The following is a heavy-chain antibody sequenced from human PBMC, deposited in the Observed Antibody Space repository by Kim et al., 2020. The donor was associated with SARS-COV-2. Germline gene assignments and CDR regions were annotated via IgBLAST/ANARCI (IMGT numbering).Heavy chain of an antibody. V-gene: IGHV4-59*01. Sequence: SETLSLTCTVSGGSISSYYWSWIRQPPGKGLEWIGYIYYSGSTNYNPSLKSRVTISVDTSKNQFSLKLSSVTAADTAVYYCARVGGIVVVPADNWFDPWGQGTLVTVSS. D-gene: IGHD2-2*01. CDR2: IYYSGST. CDR1: GGSISSYY. J-gene: IGHJ5*02. CDR3: ARVGGIVVVPADNWFDP.